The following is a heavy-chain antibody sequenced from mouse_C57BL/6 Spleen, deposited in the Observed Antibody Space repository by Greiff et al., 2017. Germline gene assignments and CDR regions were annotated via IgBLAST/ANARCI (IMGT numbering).Heavy chain of an antibody. CDR1: GYSITSGYY. J-gene: IGHJ1*03. D-gene: IGHD1-1*02. Sequence: EVQRVESGPGLVKPSQSLSLTCSVTGYSITSGYYWNWIRQFPGNKLEWMGYISYDGSNNYNPSLKNRISITRDTSKNQFFLKLNSVTTEDTATYYCARDPLWGYFDVWGTGTTVTVSS. CDR2: ISYDGSN. CDR3: ARDPLWGYFDV. V-gene: IGHV3-6*01.